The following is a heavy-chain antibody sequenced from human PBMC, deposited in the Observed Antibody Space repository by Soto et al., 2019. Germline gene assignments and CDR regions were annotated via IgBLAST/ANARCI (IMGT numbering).Heavy chain of an antibody. V-gene: IGHV4-39*01. CDR3: ARLIAVAGYYYYYGMDV. CDR2: IYYSGST. J-gene: IGHJ6*02. CDR1: CGSISSSSYY. D-gene: IGHD6-19*01. Sequence: SETLSLTCTVSCGSISSSSYYWGWIRQPPGKGLEWIGSIYYSGSTYYNPSLKSRVTISVDTSKNQFSLKLSSVTAADTAVYYCARLIAVAGYYYYYGMDVWGQGATVTVS.